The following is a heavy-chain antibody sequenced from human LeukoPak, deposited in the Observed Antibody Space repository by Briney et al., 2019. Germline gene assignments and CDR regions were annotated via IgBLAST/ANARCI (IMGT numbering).Heavy chain of an antibody. Sequence: PGGSLRLSCAASGFTFSSYGMHWVRQAPGKGLEWVAFIRYDGSNKYYADSVKGRFTISRDNSKNTLYLQMNSLRAEDTAVYYCAKPGRALGYYYYYMDVWGKGTTVTISS. V-gene: IGHV3-30*02. CDR1: GFTFSSYG. CDR3: AKPGRALGYYYYYMDV. J-gene: IGHJ6*03. D-gene: IGHD3-10*01. CDR2: IRYDGSNK.